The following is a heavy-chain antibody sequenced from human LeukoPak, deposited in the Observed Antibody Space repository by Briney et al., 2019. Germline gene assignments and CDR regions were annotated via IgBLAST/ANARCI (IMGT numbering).Heavy chain of an antibody. Sequence: SETLSLTCTFSGGSISSGGYYWSWIRQHPGKGLEWIGYIYYSGSTYYNPSLKSRVTISVDTSKNQFSLKLSSVTAADTAVYYCARVERFGDITYFDYRGQGTLVTVSS. CDR2: IYYSGST. CDR3: ARVERFGDITYFDY. CDR1: GGSISSGGYY. V-gene: IGHV4-31*03. D-gene: IGHD3-10*01. J-gene: IGHJ4*02.